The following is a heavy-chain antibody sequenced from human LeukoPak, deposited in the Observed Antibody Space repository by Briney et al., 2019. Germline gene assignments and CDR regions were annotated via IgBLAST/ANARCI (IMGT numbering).Heavy chain of an antibody. Sequence: GGSLRLSCAASGFTFSSYWMSWVRQAPGRGLEWVANIKQDGSEKYYVDSVKGRFTISRDNAKNSLYLQMNSLRAEDTAVYYCARVSYQLAFDYWGQGTLVTVSS. CDR2: IKQDGSEK. D-gene: IGHD2-2*01. V-gene: IGHV3-7*01. CDR1: GFTFSSYW. J-gene: IGHJ4*02. CDR3: ARVSYQLAFDY.